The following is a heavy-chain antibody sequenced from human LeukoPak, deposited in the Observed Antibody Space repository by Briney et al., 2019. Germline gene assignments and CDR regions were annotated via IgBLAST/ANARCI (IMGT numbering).Heavy chain of an antibody. V-gene: IGHV3-48*01. Sequence: PGGSLRLSCAASGFTFSSYWMSWVRQAPGKGLEWVSYISSSRSTIHYADSVKGRFTISRDNAKKSLYLQMNSLRAEDTAVYYCARDRRYYYDSSGHFDCWGQGALVTVSS. CDR2: ISSSRSTI. CDR3: ARDRRYYYDSSGHFDC. CDR1: GFTFSSYW. D-gene: IGHD3-22*01. J-gene: IGHJ4*02.